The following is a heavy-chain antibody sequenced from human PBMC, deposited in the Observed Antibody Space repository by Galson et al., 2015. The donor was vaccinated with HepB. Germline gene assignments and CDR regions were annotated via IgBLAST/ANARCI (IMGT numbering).Heavy chain of an antibody. J-gene: IGHJ4*02. CDR2: ISWNSGTI. D-gene: IGHD2-2*01. Sequence: SLRLSCAASGFTFDDYAMHWVRQAPGKGLEWVSGISWNSGTIGYADSVKGRFTISRDNAKNSLYLQMSSLRAEDTAVYYCVTFCSTINCYQAFDYWGQGTPVTVSS. CDR3: VTFCSTINCYQAFDY. V-gene: IGHV3-9*01. CDR1: GFTFDDYA.